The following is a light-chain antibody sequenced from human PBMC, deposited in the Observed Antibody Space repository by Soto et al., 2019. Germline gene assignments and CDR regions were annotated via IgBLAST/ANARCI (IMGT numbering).Light chain of an antibody. CDR1: QTVINK. J-gene: IGKJ1*01. V-gene: IGKV3-15*01. CDR3: QQYNDWLWT. CDR2: DAS. Sequence: EIVVTQSPATLCVSPGEGATLSCRDSQTVINKLAWFQQEPGQAPRLLIYDASTRATGIPARFSGSGSGTEFTLTISSLQSEDFAVYYCQQYNDWLWTFGQGTKVDI.